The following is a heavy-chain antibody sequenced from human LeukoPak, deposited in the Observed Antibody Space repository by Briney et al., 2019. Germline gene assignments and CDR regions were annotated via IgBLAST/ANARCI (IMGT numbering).Heavy chain of an antibody. Sequence: GGSLRLSCAASGLTFIDAWMSSVRQAPGKGLEWVGRIKSKAGGGTPDYAAPVKGRFTISRDDSQNTLYVQMDSLTTDDTAVYYCATIRDSSSWAFDYWGQGTLVTVSS. J-gene: IGHJ4*02. CDR3: ATIRDSSSWAFDY. CDR2: IKSKAGGGTP. D-gene: IGHD6-13*01. CDR1: GLTFIDAW. V-gene: IGHV3-15*01.